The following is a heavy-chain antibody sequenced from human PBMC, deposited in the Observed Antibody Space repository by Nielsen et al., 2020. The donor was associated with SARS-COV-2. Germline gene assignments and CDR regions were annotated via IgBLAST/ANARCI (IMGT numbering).Heavy chain of an antibody. CDR2: TSYDGSNK. J-gene: IGHJ4*02. V-gene: IGHV3-30*04. CDR1: GFTFSSYA. D-gene: IGHD3-22*01. Sequence: GGSLRLSCAASGFTFSSYAMHWVRQAPGKGLEWVAVTSYDGSNKYYADSVKGRFTISRDNSKNTLYLQMNSLRAEDTAVYYCARAATWIVVVSPFDYWGQGTLVTVSS. CDR3: ARAATWIVVVSPFDY.